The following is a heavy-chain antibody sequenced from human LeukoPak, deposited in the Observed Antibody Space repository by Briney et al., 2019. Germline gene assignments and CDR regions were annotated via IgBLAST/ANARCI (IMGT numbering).Heavy chain of an antibody. CDR2: IYDSGRA. Sequence: KPSQTLSLTCTVSGGSISSVSYSWSWIRQPPGKTLEWIGYIYDSGRAYYNPSLKSRVTISMNTSSNHFSLKLRSVTAADTAVYYCVRDIYDDNNWGQGTLVTVSS. J-gene: IGHJ4*02. V-gene: IGHV4-30-4*07. CDR3: VRDIYDDNN. CDR1: GGSISSVSYS. D-gene: IGHD3-16*01.